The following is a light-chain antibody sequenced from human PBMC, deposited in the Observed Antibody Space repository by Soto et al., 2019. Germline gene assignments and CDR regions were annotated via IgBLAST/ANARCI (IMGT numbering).Light chain of an antibody. J-gene: IGLJ2*01. CDR2: EDN. CDR1: SGSIASNY. V-gene: IGLV6-57*01. CDR3: QSYDSSNNVV. Sequence: NFMLTQPHSVSESPGKTVTISCTRSSGSIASNYVQWYHQRPGSSPTTVIYEDNQRPSGVPDRFSGSIDSSSNSASLTISGLKTEDEADYYCQSYDSSNNVVFGGGTKLTGL.